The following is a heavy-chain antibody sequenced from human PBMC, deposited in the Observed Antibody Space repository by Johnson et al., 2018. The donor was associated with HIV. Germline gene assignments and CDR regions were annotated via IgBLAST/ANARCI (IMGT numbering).Heavy chain of an antibody. CDR3: VRLMTRESTDAFDI. Sequence: VQLVESGGGLVQPGRSLRLSCAASGFTFDDYAMHWVRQAPGKGLEWVSGISWNSGSIGYADSVKGRFTISRDNAKNTLFLEMNSLRAEDTAVYYCVRLMTRESTDAFDIWGQGTMVTVSS. D-gene: IGHD5/OR15-5a*01. V-gene: IGHV3-9*01. CDR2: ISWNSGSI. J-gene: IGHJ3*02. CDR1: GFTFDDYA.